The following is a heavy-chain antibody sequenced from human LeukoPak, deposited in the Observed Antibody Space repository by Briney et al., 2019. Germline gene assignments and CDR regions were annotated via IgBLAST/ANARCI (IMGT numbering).Heavy chain of an antibody. CDR2: IIPIFGTA. D-gene: IGHD1-26*01. J-gene: IGHJ5*02. CDR1: GGTFSSYA. V-gene: IGHV1-69*13. CDR3: ARVSSRWELLRDGRVRWFDP. Sequence: ASVKVSCKASGGTFSSYAISWVRQAPGQGLEWMGGIIPIFGTANYAQKFQGRVTITADESTSTAYMELSSLRSEDTAVYYCARVSSRWELLRDGRVRWFDPWGQGTLVTVSS.